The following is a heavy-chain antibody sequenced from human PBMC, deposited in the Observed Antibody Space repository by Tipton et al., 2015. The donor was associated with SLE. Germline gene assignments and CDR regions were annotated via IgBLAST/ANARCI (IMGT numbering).Heavy chain of an antibody. CDR3: ARGFAAAADY. CDR1: GFTFSSYA. Sequence: SLRLSCAASGFTFSSYAMSWVRQAPGKGLEWVAVIWYDGSNKYYADSVKGRFTISRDNSKNTLYLQMNSLRAEDTAVYHCARGFAAAADYWGQGTLVTVSS. J-gene: IGHJ4*02. D-gene: IGHD6-13*01. V-gene: IGHV3-33*08. CDR2: IWYDGSNK.